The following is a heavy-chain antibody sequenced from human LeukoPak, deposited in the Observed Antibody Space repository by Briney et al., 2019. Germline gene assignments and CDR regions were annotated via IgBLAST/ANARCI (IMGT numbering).Heavy chain of an antibody. J-gene: IGHJ5*02. CDR3: ARDPHSLGLPFDP. D-gene: IGHD3-16*01. V-gene: IGHV4-38-2*02. CDR1: GYSIRSGHY. CDR2: IFHSENT. Sequence: SETLSLTCTVSGYSIRSGHYWGWIRQPPGKGLEWIGNIFHSENTYYNPSLKSRVTISVDTSKNQFSLKLSSVTAADTAVYYCARDPHSLGLPFDPWGQGTLVTVSS.